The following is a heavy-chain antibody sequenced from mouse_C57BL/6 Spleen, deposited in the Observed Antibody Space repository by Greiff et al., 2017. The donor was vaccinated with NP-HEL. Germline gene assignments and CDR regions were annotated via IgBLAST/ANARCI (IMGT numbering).Heavy chain of an antibody. CDR1: GYTFTSYW. J-gene: IGHJ2*01. CDR2: IYPGSGST. D-gene: IGHD3-2*02. Sequence: VQLPHPGSYLFKPWASVKMSCKASGYTFTSYWITWVKQRPGQGLEWIGDIYPGSGSTNYNEKFKSKATLTVDTSSSTAYMQLSSLTSEDSAVYYCARRSSGTGYFDYWGQGTTLTVSS. CDR3: ARRSSGTGYFDY. V-gene: IGHV1-55*01.